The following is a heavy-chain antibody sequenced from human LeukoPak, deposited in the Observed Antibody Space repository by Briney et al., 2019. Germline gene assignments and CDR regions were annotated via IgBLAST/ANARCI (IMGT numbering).Heavy chain of an antibody. J-gene: IGHJ4*02. CDR2: IYYSGTT. V-gene: IGHV4-4*08. CDR3: AREGPHGSGIYYNPLDY. CDR1: GGSISGYY. D-gene: IGHD3-10*01. Sequence: EASETLSLTCTVSGGSISGYYWSWIRQPPGKGLEWIGHIYYSGTTYYNPSLKSRVTISLDTSKNQFSLKLISVTAADTALYYCAREGPHGSGIYYNPLDYWGQGALVIVSS.